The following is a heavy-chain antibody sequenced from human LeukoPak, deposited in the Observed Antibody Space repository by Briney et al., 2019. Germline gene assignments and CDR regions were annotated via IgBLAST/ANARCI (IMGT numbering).Heavy chain of an antibody. CDR1: GFTFSSYW. CDR3: STGSGHAFDI. CDR2: INSDGSST. V-gene: IGHV3-74*01. J-gene: IGHJ3*02. D-gene: IGHD3-10*01. Sequence: PGGSLRLSCAASGFTFSSYWMHWVRQAPGKGLVWVSRINSDGSSTSYADSVKGRFTISRDNAKDTLYLQMNSLRAEDTAVYYCSTGSGHAFDIWGQGTMVTVSS.